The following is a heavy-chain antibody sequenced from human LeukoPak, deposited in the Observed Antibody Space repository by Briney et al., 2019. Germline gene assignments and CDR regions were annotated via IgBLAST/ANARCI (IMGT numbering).Heavy chain of an antibody. J-gene: IGHJ6*03. Sequence: SETLSLTCSVSGGSISTSTYYWGWVRQPPGKGLEWIGNIYYSGTTYYNPSLKSRVTISEDTSRSRFSLMLSSVTAADTAIYFCAKQVSDYYYHYMDVWGEGTTVIVSS. CDR3: AKQVSDYYYHYMDV. V-gene: IGHV4-39*01. CDR2: IYYSGTT. CDR1: GGSISTSTYY.